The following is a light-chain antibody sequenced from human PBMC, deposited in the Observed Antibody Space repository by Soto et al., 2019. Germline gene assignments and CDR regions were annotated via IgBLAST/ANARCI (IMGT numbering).Light chain of an antibody. CDR1: QAISTW. CDR3: QQANSFPRT. Sequence: DIQMTQSPSSVSASVGDRVTITCRARQAISTWLAWYQQKPGKAPKLLIYAASNLLTGAPSRFSGSGSGTDFTLTISSLQPEDFASDDWQQANSFPRTFGQGTKVEIK. V-gene: IGKV1D-12*01. J-gene: IGKJ1*01. CDR2: AAS.